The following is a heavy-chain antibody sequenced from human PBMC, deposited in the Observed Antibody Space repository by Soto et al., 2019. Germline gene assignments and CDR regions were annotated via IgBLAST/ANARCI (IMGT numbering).Heavy chain of an antibody. Sequence: GESLKISCAASGFTFSSYWMSWVRQAPGKGLEWVANIKQDGSEKYYVDSVKGRFTISRDNAKNSLYLQMNSLRAEDTAVYYCARSVSGYFDYWGQGTLVTVSS. V-gene: IGHV3-7*01. J-gene: IGHJ4*02. CDR2: IKQDGSEK. CDR1: GFTFSSYW. CDR3: ARSVSGYFDY. D-gene: IGHD4-4*01.